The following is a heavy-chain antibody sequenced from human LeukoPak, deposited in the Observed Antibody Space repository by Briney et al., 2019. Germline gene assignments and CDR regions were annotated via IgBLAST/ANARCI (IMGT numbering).Heavy chain of an antibody. Sequence: SGTLSLTCALYGGLFSAHYSGWFRQPPGKGLEWIGEINPSGGTNYNPSLKSRVTISIDASKNQFSLRLTSVTAADTAVYYCAKANWNAFDIWGHGTMVTVSS. CDR1: GGLFSAHY. J-gene: IGHJ3*02. D-gene: IGHD1-20*01. V-gene: IGHV4-34*01. CDR3: AKANWNAFDI. CDR2: INPSGGT.